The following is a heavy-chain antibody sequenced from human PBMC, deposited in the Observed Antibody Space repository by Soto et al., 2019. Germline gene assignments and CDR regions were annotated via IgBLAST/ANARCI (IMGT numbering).Heavy chain of an antibody. J-gene: IGHJ4*02. D-gene: IGHD5-12*01. CDR2: ISAYNGNT. CDR3: ARRIVATETFDY. V-gene: IGHV1-18*01. CDR1: GYTFTSYT. Sequence: ASVKVSCKASGYTFTSYTIRWVRQAPGQGLEWMGWISAYNGNTNYAQKLQGRVTMTTYTSTSTAYMELRSLRYDGTAVYYCARRIVATETFDYWGQGTLVNVSS.